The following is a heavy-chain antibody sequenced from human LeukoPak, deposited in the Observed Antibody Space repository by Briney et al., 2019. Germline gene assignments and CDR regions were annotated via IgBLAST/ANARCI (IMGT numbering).Heavy chain of an antibody. CDR3: ASEVLLWS. D-gene: IGHD3-10*01. J-gene: IGHJ5*02. V-gene: IGHV3-9*01. Sequence: GRSLRLSCAASGFTFDDYAMHWVRQAPGKGLEWVSGISWNSGSIGYADSVKGRFTISRDNAKNSLYLQMNSLRAEDTAVYYCASEVLLWSWGQGTLVTVSS. CDR2: ISWNSGSI. CDR1: GFTFDDYA.